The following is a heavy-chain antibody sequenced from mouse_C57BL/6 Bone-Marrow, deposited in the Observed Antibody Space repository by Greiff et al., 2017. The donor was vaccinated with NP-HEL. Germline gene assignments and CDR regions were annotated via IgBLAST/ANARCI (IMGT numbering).Heavy chain of an antibody. Sequence: EVQLVESGGGLVQSGRSLRLSCATSGFTFSDFYMEWVRQAPGKGLEWIAASRNKANDYTTDYSASVKGRFIVSRDTSQSILYLQMNALRAEDTAIYYCARDDPDYGSYGNWYFDVWGTGTTVTVSS. CDR1: GFTFSDFY. V-gene: IGHV7-1*01. J-gene: IGHJ1*03. CDR3: ARDDPDYGSYGNWYFDV. CDR2: SRNKANDYTT. D-gene: IGHD2-1*01.